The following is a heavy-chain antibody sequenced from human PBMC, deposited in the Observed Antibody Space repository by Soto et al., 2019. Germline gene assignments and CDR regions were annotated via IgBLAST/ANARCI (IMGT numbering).Heavy chain of an antibody. D-gene: IGHD3-3*01. CDR2: ISAYNGNT. V-gene: IGHV1-18*01. J-gene: IGHJ6*02. Sequence: GASVKVSCKASGYTFTSYGISWVRQAPGQGLEWMGWISAYNGNTNYAQKLQGRVTMTTDTSTSTAYMELRSLRSDDTAVYYCARAPTRKYYDFWSGFLEYGMDVWGQGTTVTV. CDR3: ARAPTRKYYDFWSGFLEYGMDV. CDR1: GYTFTSYG.